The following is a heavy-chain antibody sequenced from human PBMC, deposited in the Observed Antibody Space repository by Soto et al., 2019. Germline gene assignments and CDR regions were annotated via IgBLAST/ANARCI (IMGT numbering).Heavy chain of an antibody. CDR3: TRQTDAVQWLVVPTDYNFDY. CDR1: GFTFGGSA. CDR2: IRSKTNSYAT. Sequence: GGSLRLSCAASGFTFGGSAMHWVRQASGKGLEWVGHIRSKTNSYATAYAESVKGRFTISRDDSMNTAYLQMNSLKTEDTAVYFCTRQTDAVQWLVVPTDYNFDYWGQGTLVTAPQ. J-gene: IGHJ4*02. D-gene: IGHD6-19*01. V-gene: IGHV3-73*01.